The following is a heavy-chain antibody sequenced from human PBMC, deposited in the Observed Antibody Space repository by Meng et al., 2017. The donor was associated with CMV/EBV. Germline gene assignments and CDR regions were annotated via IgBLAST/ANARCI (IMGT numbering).Heavy chain of an antibody. CDR3: AKGRGGKGPYYFDY. Sequence: AAGFTFSSYAMSWVRQAPGKGLEWVSAISGSGGSTYYADSVKGRFTISRDNSKNTLYLQMNSLRAEDTAVYYCAKGRGGKGPYYFDYWGQGTLVTVSS. J-gene: IGHJ4*02. CDR1: GFTFSSYA. CDR2: ISGSGGST. V-gene: IGHV3-23*01. D-gene: IGHD4-23*01.